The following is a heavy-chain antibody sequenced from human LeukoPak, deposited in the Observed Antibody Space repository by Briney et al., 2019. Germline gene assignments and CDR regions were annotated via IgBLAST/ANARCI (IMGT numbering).Heavy chain of an antibody. V-gene: IGHV3-7*01. CDR1: GFTFSSYW. CDR2: IKQDGSEK. Sequence: QPGGSLRLSCAASGFTFSSYWMSWVRQAPGKGLEWVANIKQDGSEKYYVDSVKGRFTISRDNAKNSLYLQMNSLRAEDTAVYYCARGNRGVVVPAAKFGYYYYYMDVWGKGTTVTVSS. CDR3: ARGNRGVVVPAAKFGYYYYYMDV. D-gene: IGHD2-2*01. J-gene: IGHJ6*03.